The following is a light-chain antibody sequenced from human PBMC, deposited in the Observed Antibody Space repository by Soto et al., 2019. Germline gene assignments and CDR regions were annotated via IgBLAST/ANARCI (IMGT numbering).Light chain of an antibody. Sequence: VGDRVTITCRASQDISNFLAWFQQKPGRAPKLLIYAVFTLQSGVPSRFSGSGSETHFTLTINSLQPEDIATYYCQQYDNYVITFGQGTRLEI. CDR3: QQYDNYVIT. V-gene: IGKV1-16*01. CDR2: AVF. J-gene: IGKJ5*01. CDR1: QDISNF.